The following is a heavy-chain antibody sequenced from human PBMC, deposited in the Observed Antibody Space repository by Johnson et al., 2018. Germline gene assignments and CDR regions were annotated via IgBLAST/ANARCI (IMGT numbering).Heavy chain of an antibody. V-gene: IGHV1-69*12. D-gene: IGHD3-22*01. CDR3: ARGTDDSSGTDAFDI. CDR1: GGTFSSSV. J-gene: IGHJ3*02. Sequence: QVQLVQSGAEVKKPGSSVKVSCKASGGTFSSSVISWVRQAPGQGLEWMGGIIPLFGPASYAQKFQGRVTITADESTSTAYMELSRLQSEDTAVYYCARGTDDSSGTDAFDIWGQGTMVTVSS. CDR2: IIPLFGPA.